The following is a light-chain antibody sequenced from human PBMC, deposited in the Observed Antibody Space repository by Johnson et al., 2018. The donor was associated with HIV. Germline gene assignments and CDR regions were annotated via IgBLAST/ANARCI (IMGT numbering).Light chain of an antibody. J-gene: IGLJ1*01. CDR2: EDK. Sequence: QSVLTQPPSVSVAPGQKATISCSGSSSNIGNYFVSRYQQLPGTAPKLLIYEDKKRPSGSPDRSSGSQSGTSATLGITGLQTGDEADYYCAPWVGSLTIGGVYGTGTKVTVL. CDR1: SSNIGNYF. V-gene: IGLV1-51*02. CDR3: APWVGSLTIGGV.